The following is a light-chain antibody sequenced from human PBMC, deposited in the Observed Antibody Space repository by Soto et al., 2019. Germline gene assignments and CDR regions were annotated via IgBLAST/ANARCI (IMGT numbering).Light chain of an antibody. CDR1: TGAVTSGHY. J-gene: IGLJ1*01. Sequence: QAVLTQEPSLTVSPGGTITRTCVSSTGAVTSGHYPYWFQQKAGQAPRTLIYYTSNRHSWTPARFSGSLLGGKAALTLSGTQPEDEAEYYCLITYSGARHYVFGTGTKVTVL. CDR2: YTS. CDR3: LITYSGARHYV. V-gene: IGLV7-46*01.